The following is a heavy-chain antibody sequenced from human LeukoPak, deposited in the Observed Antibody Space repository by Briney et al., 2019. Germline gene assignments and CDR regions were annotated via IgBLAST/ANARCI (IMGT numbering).Heavy chain of an antibody. CDR2: INPSGGST. J-gene: IGHJ5*02. CDR1: GYRFTSYY. Sequence: GASVKVSCKASGYRFTSYYMHWVRQAPGQGLEWMGIINPSGGSTSYAQKFQGRVTMTRDMSTSTVYMELSSLRSEDTAVYYCASFSSVSNWFDPWGQGTLVTVSS. CDR3: ASFSSVSNWFDP. D-gene: IGHD6-6*01. V-gene: IGHV1-46*01.